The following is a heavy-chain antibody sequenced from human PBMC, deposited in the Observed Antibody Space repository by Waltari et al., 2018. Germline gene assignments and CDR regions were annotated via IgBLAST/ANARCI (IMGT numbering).Heavy chain of an antibody. Sequence: QVQLQASGPGLVKPSETLSLTCPVPGYSIRSVHSWGWIRQPPGKGLVWIGSIYHSGRTYYNPSLKSRVTISVDTSKNQFPLKLSSVTAADTAVYYCARQATITVIKGYYFDYWGQGTLVTVSS. CDR3: ARQATITVIKGYYFDY. V-gene: IGHV4-38-2*01. CDR1: GYSIRSVHS. D-gene: IGHD3-10*01. J-gene: IGHJ4*02. CDR2: IYHSGRT.